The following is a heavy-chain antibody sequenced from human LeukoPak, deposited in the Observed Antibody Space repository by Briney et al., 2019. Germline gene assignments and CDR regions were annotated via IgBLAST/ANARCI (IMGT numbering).Heavy chain of an antibody. V-gene: IGHV1-18*01. D-gene: IGHD3-9*01. Sequence: VSVKVSCKASGYTFTSYGISWVRQAPGQGLEWMGWISAYNGNTNYAQKLQGRVTMTTDTSTSTAYMELRSLRSDDTAVYYCARDDYDILTGYFPFDYWGQGPLVPVSS. CDR1: GYTFTSYG. CDR2: ISAYNGNT. J-gene: IGHJ4*02. CDR3: ARDDYDILTGYFPFDY.